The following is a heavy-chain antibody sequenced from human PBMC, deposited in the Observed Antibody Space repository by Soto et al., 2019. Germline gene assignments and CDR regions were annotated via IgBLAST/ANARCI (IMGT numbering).Heavy chain of an antibody. V-gene: IGHV4-30-4*01. CDR2: VYYRGSI. CDR3: ARVTFTPNWFDS. J-gene: IGHJ5*01. D-gene: IGHD3-3*02. Sequence: PSETLSVTCTVSGDSISSPDYYWSWIRLAPGKGLELIGYVYYRGSIYYTPAFESRVSISVDTSKNQFSLRLTSVTAADSAMYFCARVTFTPNWFDSWGQGILVTVS. CDR1: GDSISSPDYY.